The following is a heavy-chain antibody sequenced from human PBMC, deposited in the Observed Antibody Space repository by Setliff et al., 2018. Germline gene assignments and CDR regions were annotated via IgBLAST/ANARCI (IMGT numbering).Heavy chain of an antibody. Sequence: SETLSLTCTVSGGSISSGTYYWSWIRQPAGKGLEWIGRLHTSGSIDYNPSLKSRVTISVDTSENQFSLRLRSVTAADTAVYFCARDNTMVGATDYWGLGTLVTVSS. CDR3: ARDNTMVGATDY. CDR1: GGSISSGTYY. D-gene: IGHD1-26*01. J-gene: IGHJ4*02. V-gene: IGHV4-61*02. CDR2: LHTSGSI.